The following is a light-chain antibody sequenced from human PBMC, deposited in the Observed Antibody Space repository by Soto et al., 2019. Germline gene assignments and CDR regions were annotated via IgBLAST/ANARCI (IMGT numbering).Light chain of an antibody. CDR1: QSISSCS. CDR3: HRYGNSLPEVT. V-gene: IGKV3-20*01. J-gene: IGKJ4*01. Sequence: EIVLTQSPGTLSLSPGEGATLSCRASQSISSCSLAWYQRKPGQAPRLLIYAASSRATGIPDRFSGSGSGTHFTLTISRLEPEDFAVYYCHRYGNSLPEVTFGGGTAVEIK. CDR2: AAS.